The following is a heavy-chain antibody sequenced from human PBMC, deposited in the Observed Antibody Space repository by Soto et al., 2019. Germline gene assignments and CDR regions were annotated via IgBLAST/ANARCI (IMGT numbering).Heavy chain of an antibody. D-gene: IGHD5-12*01. V-gene: IGHV3-23*01. CDR2: ISVSGGST. J-gene: IGHJ6*03. CDR3: ARDSLGMVATRFYYMDV. CDR1: GFTFSSHA. Sequence: GGSLRLSCAASGFTFSSHAMSWVRQAPGKGLEWVSGISVSGGSTYYADSVKGRFTISRDNSKNTLYLQMNSLRAEDTAVYYCARDSLGMVATRFYYMDVWGKGTTVTVSS.